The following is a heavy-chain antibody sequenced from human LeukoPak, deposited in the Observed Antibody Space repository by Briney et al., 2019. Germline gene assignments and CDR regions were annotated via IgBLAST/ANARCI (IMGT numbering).Heavy chain of an antibody. V-gene: IGHV3-23*01. J-gene: IGHJ4*02. CDR3: AKFFLPYLAGGTGSR. CDR1: GGSISSSSYY. CDR2: ISGSGEIT. D-gene: IGHD3-10*01. Sequence: ETLSLTCTVSGGSISSSSYYWGWIRQPPGKGLEWVSSISGSGEITYYADSLEGRFTISRDNSKNTLYLQMNSLRAEDTALYYCAKFFLPYLAGGTGSRWGQGTLVTVSS.